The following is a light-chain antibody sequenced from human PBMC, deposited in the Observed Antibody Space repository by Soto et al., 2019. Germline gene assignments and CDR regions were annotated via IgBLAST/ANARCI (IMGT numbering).Light chain of an antibody. CDR3: QQSYSTLFT. CDR1: QSISSY. CDR2: AAS. Sequence: DIQMTQSPSSLSASVGDRVTITCRASQSISSYLNWYQQKPGKAPKLLNYAASSLQSGVPSRFSGSGSGTDFTLTISSLQPEDFATYYCQQSYSTLFTFGPGTKVDI. J-gene: IGKJ3*01. V-gene: IGKV1-39*01.